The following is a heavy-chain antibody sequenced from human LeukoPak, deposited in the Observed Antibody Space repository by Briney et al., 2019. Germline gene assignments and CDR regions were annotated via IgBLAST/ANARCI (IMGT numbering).Heavy chain of an antibody. Sequence: PGRSLRLSCAASGFTFDDYAMHWVRQAPGKDLEWVSGISWNSGSIGYADSVKGRFTISRDNAKNSLYLQMNSLRAEDTALYYCAKGRYQYYFDYWGQGTLATVSS. CDR3: AKGRYQYYFDY. CDR1: GFTFDDYA. D-gene: IGHD2-2*01. J-gene: IGHJ4*02. CDR2: ISWNSGSI. V-gene: IGHV3-9*01.